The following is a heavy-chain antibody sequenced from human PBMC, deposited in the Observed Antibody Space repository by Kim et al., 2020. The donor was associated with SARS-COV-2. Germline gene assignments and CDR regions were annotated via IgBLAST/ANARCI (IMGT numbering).Heavy chain of an antibody. CDR2: VSTKNGNT. V-gene: IGHV1-18*01. J-gene: IGHJ5*02. D-gene: IGHD2-15*01. Sequence: ASVKVSCKASGYTFRIYAISWVRQAPGQGLEWMGWVSTKNGNTNHAQNLQGRVTMTTDTSTSTAYMELRSLRSDDTAEYYCATLGGDDGGNHPLAWGQGTLVTDSS. CDR3: ATLGGDDGGNHPLA. CDR1: GYTFRIYA.